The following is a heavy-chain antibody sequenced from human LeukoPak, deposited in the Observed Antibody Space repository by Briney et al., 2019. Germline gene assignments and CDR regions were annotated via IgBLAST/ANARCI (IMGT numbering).Heavy chain of an antibody. CDR3: VRWQYCGGNCFFSAFDI. CDR1: GRSTSNSY. J-gene: IGHJ3*02. Sequence: SETLSLTCTLSGRSTSNSYWSWIRHSPGKGLEWIGYIHHIGGTNASPPLKSRVPISIDPPKNHFSLNLSSVTAADTAVYYCVRWQYCGGNCFFSAFDIWGQGTMVTVSS. V-gene: IGHV4-59*01. CDR2: IHHIGGT. D-gene: IGHD2-21*01.